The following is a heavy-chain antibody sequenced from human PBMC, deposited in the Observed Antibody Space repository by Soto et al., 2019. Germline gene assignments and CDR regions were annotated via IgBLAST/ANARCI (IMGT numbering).Heavy chain of an antibody. D-gene: IGHD5-12*01. Sequence: GGSLRLSCAASGFTLSTYSMNWVRQAPGKGLAWVSSIGSIDGSSNYIHYADSLKGRFTISRDNAKNSVYLQMNILRAEDTAVYYCASEGYNSLFDYSGQGTQVTVSS. CDR2: IGSIDGSSNYI. CDR1: GFTLSTYS. V-gene: IGHV3-21*01. J-gene: IGHJ4*01. CDR3: ASEGYNSLFDY.